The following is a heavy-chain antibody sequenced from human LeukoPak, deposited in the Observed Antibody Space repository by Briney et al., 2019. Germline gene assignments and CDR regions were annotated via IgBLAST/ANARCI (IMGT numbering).Heavy chain of an antibody. D-gene: IGHD6-6*01. CDR3: ARCPPRYSSSFDP. CDR1: GYTFTSYA. V-gene: IGHV1-3*01. Sequence: GASVKVSCKASGYTFTSYAMHWVRQAPGQRLEWMGWITAGNGSTKYSQKFQGRVTITRDTSASTAYMELSSLRSEDTAVYYCARCPPRYSSSFDPWGQGTLVTVSS. J-gene: IGHJ5*02. CDR2: ITAGNGST.